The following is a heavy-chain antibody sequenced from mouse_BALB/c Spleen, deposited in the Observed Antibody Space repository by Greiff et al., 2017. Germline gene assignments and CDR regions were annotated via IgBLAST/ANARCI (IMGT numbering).Heavy chain of an antibody. CDR3: AREGNYGNFDWYFDV. Sequence: EVQRVESGGGLVQPGGSLKLSCAASGFTFSSYGMSWVRQTPDKRLELVATINSNGGSTYYPDSVKGRFTISRDNAKNTLYLQMSSLKSEDTAMYYCAREGNYGNFDWYFDVWGAGTTVTVSS. CDR2: INSNGGST. V-gene: IGHV5-6-3*01. CDR1: GFTFSSYG. D-gene: IGHD2-1*01. J-gene: IGHJ1*01.